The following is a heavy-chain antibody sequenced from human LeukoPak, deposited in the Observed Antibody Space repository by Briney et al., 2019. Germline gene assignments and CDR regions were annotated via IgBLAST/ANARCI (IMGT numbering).Heavy chain of an antibody. CDR1: GYTFTGYY. CDR3: ARARGYSYGYQGIRFDP. J-gene: IGHJ5*02. CDR2: INPNSGGT. V-gene: IGHV1-2*02. D-gene: IGHD5-18*01. Sequence: ASVKVSCKASGYTFTGYYMHWVRQAPGQGLEWMGWINPNSGGTNYAQKFRGRVTMTRDTSISTAYMELSRLRSDDTAVHYCARARGYSYGYQGIRFDPWGQGTLSPSPQ.